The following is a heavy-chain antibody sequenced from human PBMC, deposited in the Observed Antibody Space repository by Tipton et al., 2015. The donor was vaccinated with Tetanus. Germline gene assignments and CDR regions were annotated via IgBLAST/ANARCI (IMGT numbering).Heavy chain of an antibody. CDR2: INPSGGA. Sequence: TLSLTCAVSGGSFSGHYWSWIRQPPGEGLEWIGEINPSGGASYNPSLKSRVTISVDTSKNQFSLKLTSVTAADTAVYYCARANYDSSKKGPFDSWGQGSLVIVSS. CDR3: ARANYDSSKKGPFDS. J-gene: IGHJ4*02. CDR1: GGSFSGHY. D-gene: IGHD3-3*01. V-gene: IGHV4-34*01.